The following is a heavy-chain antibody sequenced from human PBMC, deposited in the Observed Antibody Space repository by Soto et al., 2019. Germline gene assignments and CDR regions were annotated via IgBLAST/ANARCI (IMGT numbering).Heavy chain of an antibody. Sequence: GGSLRLSCAASGFTVSDCYMSWIRQAPGKGLEWLSYSSNSGTYTRYADSVKGRFSISRDNAKNSLYLQINSLRGEDTAVYYCARDPAAAGWFDPWGQGTLVTVSS. CDR3: ARDPAAAGWFDP. J-gene: IGHJ5*02. CDR2: SSNSGTYT. CDR1: GFTVSDCY. V-gene: IGHV3-11*05. D-gene: IGHD6-13*01.